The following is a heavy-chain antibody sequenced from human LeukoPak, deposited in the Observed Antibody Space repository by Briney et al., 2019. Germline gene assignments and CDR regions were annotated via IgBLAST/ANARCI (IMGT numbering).Heavy chain of an antibody. Sequence: ASVRVSCKASGYTFTSYGVTWVRQAPGQGLEWMGWISAYNGNTKYAQKLQGRVTMTTDTSTSTAYMELRSLRSDDTAVYHCARSIFGVNYGMDVWGQGTTVTVSS. D-gene: IGHD3-3*01. CDR2: ISAYNGNT. CDR1: GYTFTSYG. CDR3: ARSIFGVNYGMDV. J-gene: IGHJ6*02. V-gene: IGHV1-18*01.